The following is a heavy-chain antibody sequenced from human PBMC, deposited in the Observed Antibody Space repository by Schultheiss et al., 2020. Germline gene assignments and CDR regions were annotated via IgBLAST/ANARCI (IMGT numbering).Heavy chain of an antibody. Sequence: QISCKASGFTFTSSAMQWVRQARGQRLEWIGWIVVGSGNTNYAQKFQERVTITRDMSTSTAYMELSSLRSEDTAVYYCAAAPEQWLVDYWGQGTLVTVSS. CDR1: GFTFTSSA. V-gene: IGHV1-58*02. CDR2: IVVGSGNT. D-gene: IGHD6-19*01. J-gene: IGHJ4*02. CDR3: AAAPEQWLVDY.